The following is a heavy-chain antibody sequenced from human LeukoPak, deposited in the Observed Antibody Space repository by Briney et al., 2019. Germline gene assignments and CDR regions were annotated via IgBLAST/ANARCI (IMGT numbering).Heavy chain of an antibody. J-gene: IGHJ5*02. CDR2: ISWNSGSI. V-gene: IGHV3-20*04. CDR1: GFTLRRYS. CDR3: ASRGFDP. Sequence: GGSLRLSCAASGFTLRRYSMSWVRQAPGKGLEWVSGISWNSGSIGYADSVKGRFTISRDNAKNSLYLQMNSLRAEDTALYYCASRGFDPWGQGTLVTVSS.